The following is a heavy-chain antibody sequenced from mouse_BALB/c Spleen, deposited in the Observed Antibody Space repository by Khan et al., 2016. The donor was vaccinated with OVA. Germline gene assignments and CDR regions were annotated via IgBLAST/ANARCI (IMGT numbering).Heavy chain of an antibody. V-gene: IGHV1-7*01. J-gene: IGHJ2*01. CDR2: INPSTGYT. D-gene: IGHD1-1*01. Sequence: VKLVESGAELAKPGASVKMSCKASGYTFINYWILWVKQRPGQGLEWIGYINPSTGYTEYNQNFKDKATLTADKSSSTAYMQLSSLTSEDSAVYYCARRGLRWDFDYWGHGTTLTVSS. CDR1: GYTFINYW. CDR3: ARRGLRWDFDY.